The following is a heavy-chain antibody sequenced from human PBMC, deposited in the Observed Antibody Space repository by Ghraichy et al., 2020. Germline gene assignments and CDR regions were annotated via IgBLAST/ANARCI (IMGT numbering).Heavy chain of an antibody. V-gene: IGHV3-74*01. CDR1: GFTFSSYW. J-gene: IGHJ6*03. D-gene: IGHD5-12*01. CDR3: ARDAPHSGYDYQTWIYYYYYYMDV. CDR2: INSDGSST. Sequence: GGSLRLSCAASGFTFSSYWMHWVRQAPGKGLVWVSRINSDGSSTSYADSVKGRFTISRDNVKNTLYLQMNSLRAEDTAVYYCARDAPHSGYDYQTWIYYYYYYMDVWGKGTTVTVSS.